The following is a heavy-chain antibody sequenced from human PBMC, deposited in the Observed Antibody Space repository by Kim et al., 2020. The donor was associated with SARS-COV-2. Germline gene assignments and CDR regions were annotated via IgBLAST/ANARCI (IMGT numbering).Heavy chain of an antibody. D-gene: IGHD5-18*01. CDR1: GNALTNHA. Sequence: ASVKVSCKASGNALTNHAVSWVRQAPGQGLEGIGWFSVDNGNRNYAQMFQGRVTMTTDISTNTAYMDLGSLNSDDTAIYYCARDRDGYSPILDYWGQGTLVTVSS. CDR3: ARDRDGYSPILDY. J-gene: IGHJ4*02. V-gene: IGHV1-18*04. CDR2: FSVDNGNR.